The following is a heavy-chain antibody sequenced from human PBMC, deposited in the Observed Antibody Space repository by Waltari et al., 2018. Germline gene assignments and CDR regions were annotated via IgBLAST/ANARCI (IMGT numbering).Heavy chain of an antibody. D-gene: IGHD6-13*01. Sequence: QVQLVQSGAEVKKPGSSVKVSCKASGGTFSSYAISWVRQAPGQGLEWMGGISPIFGTANDAQKFQGRVTITADESTSTAYMELSSLRSEDTAVYYCAAAAEPGWFDPWGQGTLVTVSS. V-gene: IGHV1-69*12. CDR2: ISPIFGTA. J-gene: IGHJ5*02. CDR3: AAAAEPGWFDP. CDR1: GGTFSSYA.